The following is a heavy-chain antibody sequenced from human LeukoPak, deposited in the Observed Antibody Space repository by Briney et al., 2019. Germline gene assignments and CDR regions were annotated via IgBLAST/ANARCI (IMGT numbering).Heavy chain of an antibody. V-gene: IGHV4-39*07. CDR3: ARGGAGYSSGWYLY. CDR2: IYYSEST. D-gene: IGHD6-19*01. Sequence: SETLSLTCTVSGGSINSSSYSWGWIRQPPGKGLEWIGTIYYSESTYYNPSLKSRVTISLDTSKNQFSLQLNSVTPEDTAVYYCARGGAGYSSGWYLYWGQGTLVTVSS. J-gene: IGHJ4*02. CDR1: GGSINSSSYS.